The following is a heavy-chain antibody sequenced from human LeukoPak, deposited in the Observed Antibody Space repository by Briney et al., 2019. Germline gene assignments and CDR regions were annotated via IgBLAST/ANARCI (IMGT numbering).Heavy chain of an antibody. CDR1: GGSVNSSSYY. CDR2: IYYSGST. V-gene: IGHV4-61*01. Sequence: SETLSLTCSVSGGSVNSSSYYWSWIRQSPGKGLEWIGYIYYSGSTHYNPSLKSRVTMSVDTSKNQFSLKLSSVTAVDTAVYYCAKKRASYGEFDYWGQGTLVTVSS. CDR3: AKKRASYGEFDY. D-gene: IGHD5-18*01. J-gene: IGHJ4*02.